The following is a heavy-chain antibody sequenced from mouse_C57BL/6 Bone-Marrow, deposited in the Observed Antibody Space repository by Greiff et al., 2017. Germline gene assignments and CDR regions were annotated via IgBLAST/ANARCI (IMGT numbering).Heavy chain of an antibody. CDR2: IYPRSGNT. CDR3: ATLRRDWYFDV. CDR1: GYTFTSYG. Sequence: VQRVESGAELARPGASVKLSCKASGYTFTSYGLSWVKQRTGQGLEWIGEIYPRSGNTYYNEKFKGKATLTADKSSSTAYMELRSLTSEDSAVYFCATLRRDWYFDVWGTGTTVTVSS. D-gene: IGHD1-2*01. J-gene: IGHJ1*03. V-gene: IGHV1-81*01.